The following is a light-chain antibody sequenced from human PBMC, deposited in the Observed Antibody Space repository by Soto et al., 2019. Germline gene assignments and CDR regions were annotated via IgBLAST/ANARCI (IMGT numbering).Light chain of an antibody. J-gene: IGKJ1*01. Sequence: DIQMTQSPSALSASVGYRVTITCRASQSISSWLAWYQQKPGKAPKLLLYKTSALESGVPSRFSGSGSGTEFTLTISSVQPDDFATYYCQQYHAYPRTFGQGTKVDIK. V-gene: IGKV1-5*03. CDR2: KTS. CDR1: QSISSW. CDR3: QQYHAYPRT.